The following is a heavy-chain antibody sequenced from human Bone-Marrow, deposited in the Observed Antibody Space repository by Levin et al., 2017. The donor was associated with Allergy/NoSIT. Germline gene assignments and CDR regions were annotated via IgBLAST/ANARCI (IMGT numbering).Heavy chain of an antibody. D-gene: IGHD3-3*01. CDR1: GYSISSGYY. CDR2: IYHSGST. J-gene: IGHJ4*02. CDR3: AIYYDFWSGRDY. Sequence: SETLSLTCAVSGYSISSGYYWGWIRQPPGKGLEWIGSIYHSGSTYYNPSLKSRVTISVDTSKNQFSLKLSSVTAADTAVYYCAIYYDFWSGRDYWGQGTLVTVSS. V-gene: IGHV4-38-2*01.